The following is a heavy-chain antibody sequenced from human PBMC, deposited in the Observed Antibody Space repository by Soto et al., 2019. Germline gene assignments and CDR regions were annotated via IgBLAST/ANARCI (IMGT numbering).Heavy chain of an antibody. Sequence: SVKVSCKASGGTFSSYAISWVRQAPGQGLEWMGGIIPIFGTANYAQKFQGRVTITADKSTSTAYMELSSLRSEDTAVYYCARALVTAIPHNYYFDYWAQGTLVIVSA. V-gene: IGHV1-69*06. D-gene: IGHD2-21*02. J-gene: IGHJ4*02. CDR3: ARALVTAIPHNYYFDY. CDR1: GGTFSSYA. CDR2: IIPIFGTA.